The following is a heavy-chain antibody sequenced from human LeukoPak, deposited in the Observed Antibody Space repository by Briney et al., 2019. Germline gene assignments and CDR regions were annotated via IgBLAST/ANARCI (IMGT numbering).Heavy chain of an antibody. Sequence: SETLSLTCAVCGGSFSGYYWSWIRQPPGKGLEWIGEINHSGSTNYNPSLKSRVTISVDTSKNQFSLKLSSVTAADTAVYYCARRGLRLQLRGDFDYWGQGTLVTVSP. D-gene: IGHD5-24*01. CDR1: GGSFSGYY. V-gene: IGHV4-34*01. J-gene: IGHJ4*02. CDR2: INHSGST. CDR3: ARRGLRLQLRGDFDY.